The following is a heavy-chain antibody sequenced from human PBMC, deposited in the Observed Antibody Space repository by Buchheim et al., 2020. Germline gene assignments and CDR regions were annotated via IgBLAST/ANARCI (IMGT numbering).Heavy chain of an antibody. CDR3: ARDGRQWLAVDRPFDY. J-gene: IGHJ4*02. V-gene: IGHV3-48*03. CDR2: ISSSGSTI. Sequence: EVQLVESGGGLVQPGGSLRLSCAASGFTFSSYEMNWVRQAPGKGLEWVSYISSSGSTIYYADSVKGRFTTSRDNAKNSLYLQMNSLRAEDTAVYYCARDGRQWLAVDRPFDYWGQGTL. CDR1: GFTFSSYE. D-gene: IGHD6-19*01.